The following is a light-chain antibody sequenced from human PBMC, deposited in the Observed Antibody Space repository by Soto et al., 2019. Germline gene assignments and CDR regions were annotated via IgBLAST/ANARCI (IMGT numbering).Light chain of an antibody. CDR2: GAS. Sequence: TEAPTSRCINPGTSATLSCRVSQTVSITYLTWYQQKPGQAPRLLIFGASKRATGIPDRFSGSGSGRDFTLTISGLEPEDFAVYYSQQYGSSPQTFGQGTKVVIK. J-gene: IGKJ1*01. CDR1: QTVSITY. V-gene: IGKV3-20*01. CDR3: QQYGSSPQT.